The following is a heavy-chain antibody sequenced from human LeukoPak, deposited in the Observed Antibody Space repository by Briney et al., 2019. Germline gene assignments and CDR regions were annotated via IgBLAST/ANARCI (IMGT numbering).Heavy chain of an antibody. Sequence: SVKVSCKASGSAFSGYTITWVRQAPGQGLEWVGGIIANLASTNYAQKFQGRVTISADDSTSTAYMQLRSLTSEDTAFYYCALAFSGYDRWFPEPPDQWGQGTLVTVSS. CDR3: ALAFSGYDRWFPEPPDQ. V-gene: IGHV1-69*01. CDR2: IIANLAST. J-gene: IGHJ4*02. CDR1: GSAFSGYT. D-gene: IGHD5-12*01.